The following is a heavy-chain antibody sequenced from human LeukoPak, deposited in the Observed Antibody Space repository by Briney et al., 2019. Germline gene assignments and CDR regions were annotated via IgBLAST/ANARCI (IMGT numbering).Heavy chain of an antibody. V-gene: IGHV3-74*01. CDR2: IDSDGSST. CDR1: GFTFSSYW. J-gene: IGHJ4*02. D-gene: IGHD5-18*01. CDR3: ARAGYSYGWNYLDY. Sequence: GGSLRLSCAASGFTFSSYWMHWVRQAPGKGLVWVSRIDSDGSSTSYADSVKGRFTISRDNAKNTLYLQMNSLRAEDTAVYYCARAGYSYGWNYLDYWSQGTQVTVSS.